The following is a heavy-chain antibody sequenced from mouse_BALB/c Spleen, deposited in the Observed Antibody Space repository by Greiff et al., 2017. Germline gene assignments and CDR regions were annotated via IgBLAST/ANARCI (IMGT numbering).Heavy chain of an antibody. D-gene: IGHD4-1*01. J-gene: IGHJ4*01. V-gene: IGHV1-54*01. CDR3: ARSNWDAYAMDY. CDR1: GYAFTNYL. CDR2: INPGSGGT. Sequence: LEESGAELVRPGTSVKVSCKASGYAFTNYLIEWVKQRPGQGLEWIGVINPGSGGTNYNEKFKGKATLTADKSSSTAYMQLSSLTSDDSAVYFCARSNWDAYAMDYWGQGTSVTVSS.